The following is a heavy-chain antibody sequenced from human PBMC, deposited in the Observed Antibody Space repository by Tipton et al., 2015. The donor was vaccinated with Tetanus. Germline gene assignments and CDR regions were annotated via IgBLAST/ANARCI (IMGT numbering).Heavy chain of an antibody. CDR1: GGSISGGDYS. CDR3: ARSISAGSVWPYEH. D-gene: IGHD6-13*01. CDR2: VHPRGST. V-gene: IGHV4-30-2*01. J-gene: IGHJ4*02. Sequence: TLSLTCSVSGGSISGGDYSWSWIRQPPGKGLEWIGEVHPRGSTNYNPSLKSRVTMSVDTAKNRFSLTLTSVTAADMAVYYCARSISAGSVWPYEHWGQGTLVTVSS.